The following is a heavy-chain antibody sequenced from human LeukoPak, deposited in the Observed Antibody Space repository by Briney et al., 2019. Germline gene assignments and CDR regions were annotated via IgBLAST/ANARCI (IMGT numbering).Heavy chain of an antibody. V-gene: IGHV4-59*08. CDR2: IYYSGST. Sequence: TSETLFLTCTVSGGSISSYYWSWIRQSPGKGLEWIGYIYYSGSTNYSPSLKSRVTISVDTSKNQFSLKLSSVTAADTAVYYCARQGYSAYEILDYWGQGTLVTVSS. CDR3: ARQGYSAYEILDY. CDR1: GGSISSYY. D-gene: IGHD5-12*01. J-gene: IGHJ4*02.